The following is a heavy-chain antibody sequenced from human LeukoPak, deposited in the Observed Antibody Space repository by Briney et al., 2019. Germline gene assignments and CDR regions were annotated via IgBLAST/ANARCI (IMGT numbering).Heavy chain of an antibody. CDR1: GYTFTSYY. V-gene: IGHV1-46*01. CDR3: ARVYVGATGYYYYYMDV. CDR2: INPTGGST. J-gene: IGHJ6*03. Sequence: GASVKVSCKASGYTFTSYYMHWVRQAPGQGLEWMGLINPTGGSTGYTQKFQGRVTMTRDMSTSTDYMELSSLRSEDTAVYYCARVYVGATGYYYYYMDVWGKGTTVTISS. D-gene: IGHD1-26*01.